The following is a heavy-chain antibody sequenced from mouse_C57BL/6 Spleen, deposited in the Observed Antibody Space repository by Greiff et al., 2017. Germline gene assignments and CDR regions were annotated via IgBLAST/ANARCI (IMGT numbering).Heavy chain of an antibody. CDR2: IYPRSGNT. Sequence: VKLQESGAELARPGASVKLSCKASGYTFTSYGISWVKQRTGQGLEWIGEIYPRSGNTYYNEKFKGKATLTADKSSSTAYMELRSLTSEDSAVYFCARSYYDYDGTSWYFDVWGTGTTVTVSS. V-gene: IGHV1-81*01. CDR3: ARSYYDYDGTSWYFDV. J-gene: IGHJ1*03. D-gene: IGHD2-4*01. CDR1: GYTFTSYG.